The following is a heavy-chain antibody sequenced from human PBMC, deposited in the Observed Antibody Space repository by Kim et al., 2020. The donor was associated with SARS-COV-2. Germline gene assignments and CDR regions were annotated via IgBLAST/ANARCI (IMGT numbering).Heavy chain of an antibody. CDR1: GFIFSDFW. CDR3: ASSPTSGGH. Sequence: GGSLRLSCAASGFIFSDFWMSWVRQAPGQGMVWVSHISSDGSTTNYADSVKGRFTISRDNAKNTLYLQMNSLRAEDTAVYYCASSPTSGGHWGQGTLVTVSS. V-gene: IGHV3-74*01. CDR2: ISSDGSTT. J-gene: IGHJ4*02. D-gene: IGHD3-3*01.